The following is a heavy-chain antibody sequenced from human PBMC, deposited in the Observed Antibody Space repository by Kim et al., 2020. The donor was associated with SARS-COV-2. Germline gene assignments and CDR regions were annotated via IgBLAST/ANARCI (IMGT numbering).Heavy chain of an antibody. V-gene: IGHV3-21*01. CDR3: ARDGSGSTNKFFYYYMDL. J-gene: IGHJ6*03. CDR2: ITSSSRYI. Sequence: GGSLRLSCGDSGFMFSPYSMHWVRQAPGKGLEWVSSITSSSRYIPYADSVKGRFAISRDNAKNSLYLEMNSVSADDTGVHYCARDGSGSTNKFFYYYMDLWGTGTTVTVSS. CDR1: GFMFSPYS. D-gene: IGHD3-10*01.